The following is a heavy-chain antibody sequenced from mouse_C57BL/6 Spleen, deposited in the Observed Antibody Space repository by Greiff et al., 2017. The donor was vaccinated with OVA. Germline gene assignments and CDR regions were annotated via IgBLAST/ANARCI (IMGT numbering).Heavy chain of an antibody. CDR3: ARGMLTYYFDY. J-gene: IGHJ2*01. CDR2: IDPSDSET. Sequence: QVQLQQPGAELVRPGSSVKLSCKASGYTFTSYWMHWVKQRPIQGLEWIGNIDPSDSETHYNQKFKDKATLTVDKSSSTAYMHLSSLTSEDSAVYYCARGMLTYYFDYWGQGTTLTVSS. V-gene: IGHV1-52*01. D-gene: IGHD2-2*01. CDR1: GYTFTSYW.